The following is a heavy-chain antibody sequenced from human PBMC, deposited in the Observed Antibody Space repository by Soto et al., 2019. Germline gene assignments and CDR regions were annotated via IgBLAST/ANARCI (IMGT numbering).Heavy chain of an antibody. CDR1: GGSVSSGSYY. J-gene: IGHJ6*02. CDR3: ARDRPPQVTMVRGVYGMDV. Sequence: QVQLQESGPGLVKPSETLSLTCTVSGGSVSSGSYYWSWIRQPPGKGLEWSGYIYYSGSTNYNPSLKSRVTISVDTSKNQFSLKLSSVTAADTAVYYCARDRPPQVTMVRGVYGMDVWGQGTTVTVSS. V-gene: IGHV4-61*01. CDR2: IYYSGST. D-gene: IGHD3-10*01.